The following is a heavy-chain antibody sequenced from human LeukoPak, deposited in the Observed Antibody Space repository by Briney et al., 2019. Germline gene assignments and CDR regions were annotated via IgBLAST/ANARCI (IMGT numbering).Heavy chain of an antibody. CDR1: GYAFTDYK. V-gene: IGHV1-2*02. CDR3: ARDRRRFHFDY. J-gene: IGHJ4*02. CDR2: INPDSGGI. Sequence: ASVKVSCKASGYAFTDYKIHWVRQAPGQGPEWMGWINPDSGGINYAQTFQDRVTMTRDTSISTAYMELSRLRSDDTAVYYCARDRRRFHFDYWGQGTRVTVSS.